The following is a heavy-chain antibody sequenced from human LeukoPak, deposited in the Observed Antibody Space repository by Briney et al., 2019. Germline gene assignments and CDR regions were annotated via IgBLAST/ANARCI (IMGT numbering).Heavy chain of an antibody. V-gene: IGHV3-48*01. Sequence: GGSLRLSCAASEFTFSSYSMNWVRQAPGEGLEWVSYITNSGNSKSYADSVKGRFTISRDNTKNSLYLQMNGLRAEDTAVYYCAKNGRSSWQWGQGTLVTVSS. CDR2: ITNSGNSK. D-gene: IGHD6-13*01. J-gene: IGHJ4*02. CDR3: AKNGRSSWQ. CDR1: EFTFSSYS.